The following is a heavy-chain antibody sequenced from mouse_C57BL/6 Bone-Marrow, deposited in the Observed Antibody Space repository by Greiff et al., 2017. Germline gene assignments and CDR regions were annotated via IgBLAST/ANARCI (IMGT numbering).Heavy chain of an antibody. CDR2: ISDGGSYT. CDR1: GFTFSSYV. Sequence: EVQRVESGGGLVKPGGSLKLSCAASGFTFSSYVMSWVRQTPEKRLEWVATISDGGSYTYYPDNVKGRFTISRDNAKNNLYLQMSHLKSEDTAMYYCARDYYGSSLWFAYWGQGTLVTVSA. D-gene: IGHD1-1*01. J-gene: IGHJ3*01. CDR3: ARDYYGSSLWFAY. V-gene: IGHV5-4*01.